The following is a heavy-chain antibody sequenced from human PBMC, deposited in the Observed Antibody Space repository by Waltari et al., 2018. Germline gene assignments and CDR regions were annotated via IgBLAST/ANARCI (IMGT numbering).Heavy chain of an antibody. CDR3: ARASTAIFGVVITGYNI. D-gene: IGHD3-3*01. Sequence: QLQESGPGLVKPSETVSLTCSVSVDSIMTNNYHWGWIRQPPGKGLEWIGSIYNSGTTYYNPSLKSRVTISLDASRNQFSLRLSSVTAADTAVYYCARASTAIFGVVITGYNIWGQGTVVTVSS. CDR2: IYNSGTT. J-gene: IGHJ3*01. V-gene: IGHV4-39*07. CDR1: VDSIMTNNYH.